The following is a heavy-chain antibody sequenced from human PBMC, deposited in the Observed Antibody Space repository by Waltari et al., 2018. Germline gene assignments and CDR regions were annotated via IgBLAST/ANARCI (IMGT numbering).Heavy chain of an antibody. CDR2: IYHSGST. Sequence: QVQLQESGPGLVKPSETLSLTCAVSGHSISSTYYWGWLRQSPGKGLEWIANIYHSGSTYYNPSLKGRVTISLDTSKNRFSLNLRSVTAADTAVYYCAAYLPDWGRGRDYWGQGTLVTVSS. J-gene: IGHJ4*02. CDR1: GHSISSTYY. D-gene: IGHD7-27*01. V-gene: IGHV4-38-2*01. CDR3: AAYLPDWGRGRDY.